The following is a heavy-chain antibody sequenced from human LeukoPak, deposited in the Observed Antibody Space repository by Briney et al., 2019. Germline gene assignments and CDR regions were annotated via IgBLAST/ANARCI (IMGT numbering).Heavy chain of an antibody. CDR2: FDPEDGET. CDR3: ATLSIGYRSSTSCYNYYYYYMDV. V-gene: IGHV1-24*01. CDR1: GYTLTELS. Sequence: ASVKVSCKVSGYTLTELSMHWVRQAPGKGLEWMGGFDPEDGETIYAQKFQGRVTMTEDTSTDTAYMELSSLRSEDTAVYYCATLSIGYRSSTSCYNYYYYYMDVWGKGTTVTVSS. D-gene: IGHD2-2*02. J-gene: IGHJ6*03.